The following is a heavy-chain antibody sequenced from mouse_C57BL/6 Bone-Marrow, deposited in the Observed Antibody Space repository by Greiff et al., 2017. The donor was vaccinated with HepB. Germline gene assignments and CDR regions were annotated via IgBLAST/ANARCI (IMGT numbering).Heavy chain of an antibody. CDR3: ASYRRWYFDV. V-gene: IGHV1-50*01. CDR2: IDPSDSYT. D-gene: IGHD2-12*01. Sequence: QVQLQQPGAELVKPGASVKLSCKASGYTFTSYWMQWVKQRPGQGLEWIGEIDPSDSYTNYKQKFKGKATLTVDTSSSTAYMQLSSLTSEDSAVYYCASYRRWYFDVWGTGTTVTVSS. CDR1: GYTFTSYW. J-gene: IGHJ1*03.